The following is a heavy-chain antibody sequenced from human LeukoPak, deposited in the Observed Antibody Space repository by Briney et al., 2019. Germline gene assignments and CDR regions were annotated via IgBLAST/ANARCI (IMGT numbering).Heavy chain of an antibody. CDR3: ARRWELYYFDY. Sequence: GESLQISCRVSGYSFTTYWIGWVRQMPGKGLGWMGIIYPGDSDTRYSPSFQGQVTISADKSISTAYLQWSSLKASDTAMYYCARRWELYYFDYWGQGTLVTVSS. CDR2: IYPGDSDT. V-gene: IGHV5-51*01. D-gene: IGHD1-26*01. CDR1: GYSFTTYW. J-gene: IGHJ4*02.